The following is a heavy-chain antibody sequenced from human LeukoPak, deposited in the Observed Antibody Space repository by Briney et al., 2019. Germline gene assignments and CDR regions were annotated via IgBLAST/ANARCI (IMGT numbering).Heavy chain of an antibody. CDR3: TTLGWYYDFWSGYYYFDY. D-gene: IGHD3-3*01. J-gene: IGHJ4*02. CDR1: GFTFSSYA. V-gene: IGHV3-15*01. CDR2: IKSKTDGGTT. Sequence: GGSLRLSRAASGFTFSSYAMSWVRQAPGKGLEWVGRIKSKTDGGTTDYAAPVKGRFTISRDDSKNTLYLQMNSLKTEDTAVYYCTTLGWYYDFWSGYYYFDYWGQGTLVTVSS.